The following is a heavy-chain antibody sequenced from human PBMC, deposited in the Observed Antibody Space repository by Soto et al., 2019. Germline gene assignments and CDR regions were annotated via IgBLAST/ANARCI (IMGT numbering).Heavy chain of an antibody. D-gene: IGHD6-13*01. J-gene: IGHJ6*02. CDR1: GGSFSGYY. CDR2: INHSGST. V-gene: IGHV4-34*01. CDR3: ARGVRIAAAGTDSLFYYYYGMDV. Sequence: PSETLSLTCAVYGGSFSGYYWSWIRQPPGKGLEWIGEINHSGSTNYNPSLKSRVTISVDTSKNQFSLKLSSVTAADTAVYYCARGVRIAAAGTDSLFYYYYGMDVWGQGTTVTVSS.